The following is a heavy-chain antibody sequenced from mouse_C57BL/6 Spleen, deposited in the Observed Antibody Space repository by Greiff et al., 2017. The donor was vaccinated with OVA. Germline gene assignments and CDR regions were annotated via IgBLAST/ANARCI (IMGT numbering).Heavy chain of an antibody. D-gene: IGHD1-1*01. V-gene: IGHV1-82*01. Sequence: QVQLQQSGPELVKPGASVKISCKASGYAFSSSWMNWVKQRPGKGLEWIGRIYPGDGDTNYNEKFKGKATLTADKSSSTAYMQLSSLTSEDSAVYFCAGCYGSSSWYFDVWGTGTTVTVSS. J-gene: IGHJ1*03. CDR1: GYAFSSSW. CDR3: AGCYGSSSWYFDV. CDR2: IYPGDGDT.